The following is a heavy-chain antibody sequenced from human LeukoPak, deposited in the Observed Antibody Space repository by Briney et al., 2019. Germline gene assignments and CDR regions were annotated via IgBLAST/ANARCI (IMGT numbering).Heavy chain of an antibody. D-gene: IGHD3-3*01. CDR3: ARRDWVSGAVRAFDI. J-gene: IGHJ3*02. Sequence: KPGVSRRLSWVGSGLSFGDYDMSWIRQPQGKGLEWVSYISNDSVDKYYVDSVRGRFTISRDNAKKSMYLQMSGLRVEDTAVYHCARRDWVSGAVRAFDIWGRGTRVTVSS. V-gene: IGHV3-11*04. CDR2: ISNDSVDK. CDR1: GLSFGDYD.